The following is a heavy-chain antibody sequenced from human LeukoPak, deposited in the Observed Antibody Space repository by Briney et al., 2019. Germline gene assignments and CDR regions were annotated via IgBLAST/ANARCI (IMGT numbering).Heavy chain of an antibody. CDR1: GFTFSNFA. V-gene: IGHV3-30-3*01. J-gene: IGHJ4*02. D-gene: IGHD3-22*01. Sequence: QPGGSLRLSCSASGFTFSNFALHWVRQAPGMGLEWVAAISYDGSSKYYADSVKGRFTISRDNSKNTLYLQMNSLRAEDTAVYYCATQDGYDNSGHYGYWGQGTLVTVSS. CDR3: ATQDGYDNSGHYGY. CDR2: ISYDGSSK.